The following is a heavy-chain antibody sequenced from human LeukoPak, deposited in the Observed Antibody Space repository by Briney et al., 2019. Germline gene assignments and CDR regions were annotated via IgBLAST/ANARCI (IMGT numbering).Heavy chain of an antibody. CDR3: ARGQLYDSSGFDY. CDR2: ISSSSSYI. CDR1: GFTFSSYS. J-gene: IGHJ4*02. V-gene: IGHV3-21*01. Sequence: GGSLRLSCAASGFTFSSYSMNWVRQAPGKGLEWVSSISSSSSYIYYVDSVKGRFTISRDNAKNSLYPQMNSLRAEDTAVYYCARGQLYDSSGFDYWGQGTLITVSS. D-gene: IGHD3-22*01.